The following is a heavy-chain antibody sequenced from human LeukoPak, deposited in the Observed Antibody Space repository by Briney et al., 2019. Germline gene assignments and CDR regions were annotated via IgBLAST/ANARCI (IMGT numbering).Heavy chain of an antibody. CDR3: ARESIRISTWQQLAHDAFDI. J-gene: IGHJ3*02. D-gene: IGHD6-13*01. V-gene: IGHV4-4*07. CDR2: IYTSGSN. CDR1: GGSISSYY. Sequence: SETLSLTCTVSGGSISSYYWSWVRQPAGKGLEWIGRIYTSGSNNYNPSLKSRVTMSVDTSKNQFSLKLSSVTAADTAVYYCARESIRISTWQQLAHDAFDIWGQGTMVTVSS.